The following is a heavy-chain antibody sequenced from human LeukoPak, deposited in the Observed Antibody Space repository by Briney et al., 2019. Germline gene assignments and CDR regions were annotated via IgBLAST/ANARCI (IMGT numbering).Heavy chain of an antibody. J-gene: IGHJ6*03. CDR2: IYVTGST. CDR1: GGSISSGGYY. Sequence: PSQTLSLTCTVSGGSISSGGYYWSWIRQSPGKGLEWIGYIYVTGSTRYNPYLQSRVTISVDTSRNQFFLKMSSVTAADTAVYYCARHIGGGIEDMDVWGKGTKVTVSS. V-gene: IGHV4-61*09. D-gene: IGHD3-16*02. CDR3: ARHIGGGIEDMDV.